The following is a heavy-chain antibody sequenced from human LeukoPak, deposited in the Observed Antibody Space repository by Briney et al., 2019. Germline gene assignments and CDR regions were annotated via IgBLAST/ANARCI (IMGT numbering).Heavy chain of an antibody. D-gene: IGHD3-10*01. V-gene: IGHV4-39*07. Sequence: SETLSLTCTVSGGSISSSSYYWGWIPQPPGKGLEWIGEINHSGSTNYNPSLKSRVTISVDPSKNQFSLKLSSVTAADTAVYYCARARWVYGSGSYSLDYWGQGTLVTVSS. CDR1: GGSISSSSYY. J-gene: IGHJ4*02. CDR3: ARARWVYGSGSYSLDY. CDR2: INHSGST.